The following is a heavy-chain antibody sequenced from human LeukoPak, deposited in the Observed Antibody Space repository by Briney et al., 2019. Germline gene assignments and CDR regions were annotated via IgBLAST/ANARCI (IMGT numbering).Heavy chain of an antibody. CDR3: ARDYRWSSGWYDY. Sequence: GGSLRLSCAASGFTFSSYWMSWVRQAPGKGLEWVANIKQDGSEKYYVDSVKGRFTISRDNAKNSLYLRMNSLRAEDTAVFFCARDYRWSSGWYDYWGQGTLVTVSS. CDR1: GFTFSSYW. D-gene: IGHD6-19*01. J-gene: IGHJ4*02. CDR2: IKQDGSEK. V-gene: IGHV3-7*01.